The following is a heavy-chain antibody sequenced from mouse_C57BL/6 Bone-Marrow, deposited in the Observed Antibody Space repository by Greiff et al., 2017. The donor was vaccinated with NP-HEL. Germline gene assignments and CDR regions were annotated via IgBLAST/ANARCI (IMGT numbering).Heavy chain of an antibody. CDR2: IDPSDSYT. CDR3: ARSWDAMDY. V-gene: IGHV1-69*01. CDR1: GYTFTSYW. D-gene: IGHD4-1*01. J-gene: IGHJ4*01. Sequence: QVQLQQPGAELVMPGASVKLSCKASGYTFTSYWMHWVKQRPGQGLEWIGEIDPSDSYTNYNQKFKGKSTLTVDKSSSTAYMQLSSLTSEDSAVYYCARSWDAMDYGGQGTSVTVSS.